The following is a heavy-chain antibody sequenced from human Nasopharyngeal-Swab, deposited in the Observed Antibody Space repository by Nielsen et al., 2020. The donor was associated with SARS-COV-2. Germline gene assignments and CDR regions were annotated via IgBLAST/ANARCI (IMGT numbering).Heavy chain of an antibody. Sequence: ASVKVSCKASGYTFTSYDINWVRQATGQGLEWMGWMNPNSGNTNYAQKLQGRVTMTTDTSTSTAYMELRSLRSDDTAVYYCARVEEGQQLDDYWGQGTLVTVSS. CDR1: GYTFTSYD. CDR3: ARVEEGQQLDDY. D-gene: IGHD6-13*01. J-gene: IGHJ4*02. V-gene: IGHV1-18*01. CDR2: MNPNSGNT.